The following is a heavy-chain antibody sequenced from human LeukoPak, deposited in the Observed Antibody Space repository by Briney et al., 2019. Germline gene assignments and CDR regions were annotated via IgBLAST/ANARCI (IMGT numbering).Heavy chain of an antibody. D-gene: IGHD3-22*01. V-gene: IGHV6-1*01. J-gene: IGHJ4*02. CDR1: GDSVSSNSAA. CDR3: ARDDYYDSSGYRHFDY. CDR2: TYYRSKWYN. Sequence: SQTLSLTCAISGDSVSSNSAAWNWIRQSPSRGLEWLGRTYYRSKWYNDYAVSVKSRITINPDTSKNQFSLQLNSVTPKDTAVYYCARDDYYDSSGYRHFDYWGQGTLVTVSS.